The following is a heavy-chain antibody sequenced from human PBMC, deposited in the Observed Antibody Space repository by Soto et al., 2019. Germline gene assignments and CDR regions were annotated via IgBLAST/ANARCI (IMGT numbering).Heavy chain of an antibody. CDR3: ARQYDYIWGSPLEAFDI. D-gene: IGHD3-16*01. Sequence: GGSLRLSCAASGFTFSSYSMNWVRQAPGKGLEWVSSISSSSSYIYYADSVKGRFTISRDNAKNSLYLQMNSLRAEDTAVYYCARQYDYIWGSPLEAFDIWGQGTMVTVSS. CDR2: ISSSSSYI. CDR1: GFTFSSYS. V-gene: IGHV3-21*01. J-gene: IGHJ3*02.